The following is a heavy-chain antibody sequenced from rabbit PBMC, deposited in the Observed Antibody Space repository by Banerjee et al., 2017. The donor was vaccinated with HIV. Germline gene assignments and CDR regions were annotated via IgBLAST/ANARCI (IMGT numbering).Heavy chain of an antibody. CDR3: ARDRVSGMWDYFKL. D-gene: IGHD1-1*01. Sequence: QEQLEESGGDLVKPGASLTLTCTASGFSFNSNYHMCWVRHAPGKGPEWIACIYAGNGGNTYYANWANGRFTISKTSSTTVTLQMASLTVADTATYFCARDRVSGMWDYFKLWGPGTLVTVS. V-gene: IGHV1S45*01. CDR2: IYAGNGGNT. CDR1: GFSFNSNYH. J-gene: IGHJ4*01.